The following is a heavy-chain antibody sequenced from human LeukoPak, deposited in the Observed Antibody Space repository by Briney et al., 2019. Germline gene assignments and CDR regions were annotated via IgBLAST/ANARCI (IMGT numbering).Heavy chain of an antibody. D-gene: IGHD3-3*01. J-gene: IGHJ3*02. CDR3: AKGGAGLDYDFWSGHSYAFDI. V-gene: IGHV3-23*01. CDR1: GFTFSSYA. Sequence: PGGSLRLSCAASGFTFSSYAMSWVRQAPGKGLEWVSAISGSGGSTYYADSVKGRFTISRDNSKNTLYLQMNSLRAEDTAVYYCAKGGAGLDYDFWSGHSYAFDIWAQGPMVTVSS. CDR2: ISGSGGST.